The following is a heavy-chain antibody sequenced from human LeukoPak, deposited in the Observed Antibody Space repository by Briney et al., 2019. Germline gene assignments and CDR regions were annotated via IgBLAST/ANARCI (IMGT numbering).Heavy chain of an antibody. CDR3: AKSGQIAAAGHGPFGY. CDR1: GFTFSSYA. D-gene: IGHD6-13*01. J-gene: IGHJ4*02. CDR2: ISGSGGST. V-gene: IGHV3-23*01. Sequence: GGSLRLSCAASGFTFSSYALTWVRQAPGKGLEWVSAISGSGGSTYYADSVKGRFTISRDNSENTLYLQMNSLRAEDTAVYYCAKSGQIAAAGHGPFGYWGQGTLVTVSS.